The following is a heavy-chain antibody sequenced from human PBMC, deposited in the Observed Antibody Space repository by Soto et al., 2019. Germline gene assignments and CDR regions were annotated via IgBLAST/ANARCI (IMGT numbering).Heavy chain of an antibody. V-gene: IGHV3-33*01. CDR2: IWYDGSNK. Sequence: QVQLVESGGGVVQPGRSPRLSCAASGFTFSSYGMHWVRQAPGKGLEWVAVIWYDGSNKYYADSVKRRFTISRDNSMNTLYLQMNSLRAEDTAVYYCARDCSSTSCSTLDYWGQGTLVTVSS. CDR1: GFTFSSYG. D-gene: IGHD2-2*01. J-gene: IGHJ4*02. CDR3: ARDCSSTSCSTLDY.